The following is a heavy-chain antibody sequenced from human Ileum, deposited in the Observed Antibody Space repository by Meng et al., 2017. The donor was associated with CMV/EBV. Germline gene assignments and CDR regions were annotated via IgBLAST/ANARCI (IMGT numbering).Heavy chain of an antibody. J-gene: IGHJ6*02. CDR1: GFSFSNYD. CDR2: IETAGDT. CDR3: ARGGCSSTSCHHYYSNGMDV. D-gene: IGHD2-2*01. V-gene: IGHV3-13*01. Sequence: GGSLRLSCAASGFSFSNYDMHWVRQVTGKGLEWVSIIETAGDTYYAGSVKGRFTISREDAKNSLYLQMNSLRAGDTAVYYCARGGCSSTSCHHYYSNGMDVWGQGTTVTVSS.